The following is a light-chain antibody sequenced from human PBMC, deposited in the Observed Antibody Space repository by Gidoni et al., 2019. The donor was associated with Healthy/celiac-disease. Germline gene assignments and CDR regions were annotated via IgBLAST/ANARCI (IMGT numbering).Light chain of an antibody. Sequence: EIVLTQSPGTLSLSPGERATLSCRASQSVSSSYLARYQQKPGQAPRLLLYGASSRATGIPDRFSCSGSGTDFTLTISRLEPEDFAVYYCQQYGSPVTFGQGTKVEIK. CDR3: QQYGSPVT. J-gene: IGKJ1*01. CDR2: GAS. CDR1: QSVSSSY. V-gene: IGKV3-20*01.